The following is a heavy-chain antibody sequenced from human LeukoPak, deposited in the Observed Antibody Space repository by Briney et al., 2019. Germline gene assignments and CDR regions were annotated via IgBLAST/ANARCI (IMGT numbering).Heavy chain of an antibody. CDR3: ARDRAAGTNPLFDP. D-gene: IGHD6-13*01. CDR1: GYTFTSYA. CDR2: INTNTGNP. V-gene: IGHV7-4-1*02. J-gene: IGHJ5*02. Sequence: ASVKVSCKASGYTFTSYAMNWVRQAPGQGLEWMGWINTNTGNPTYAQGFTGRFVFSLDTSVSTAYLEISSLKAEDTAVYYCARDRAAGTNPLFDPWGQGTLVTVSS.